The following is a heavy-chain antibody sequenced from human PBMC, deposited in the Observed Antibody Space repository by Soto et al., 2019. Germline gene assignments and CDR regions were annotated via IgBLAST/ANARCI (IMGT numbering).Heavy chain of an antibody. J-gene: IGHJ4*02. Sequence: SETLSLTCTVSGGSISSSSYYWGWIRQPPGKGLEWIGSIYYSGSTYYNPSLKSRVTISVDTSKNQFSLKLSSVTAEDTAVYYCARSGYDIGLDYWGQGTLVTV. CDR2: IYYSGST. D-gene: IGHD5-12*01. V-gene: IGHV4-39*01. CDR3: ARSGYDIGLDY. CDR1: GGSISSSSYY.